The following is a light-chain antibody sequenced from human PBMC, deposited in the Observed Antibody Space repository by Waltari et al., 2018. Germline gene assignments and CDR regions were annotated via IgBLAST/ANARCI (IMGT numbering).Light chain of an antibody. V-gene: IGLV2-8*01. Sequence: QSALTQPPSASGSPGQSVTISCTGTSTAVGGYNYVSWYQQHPGKAPNLMIHEVNNRPSGVPDRFSASKCGTTAYLTVSGLEAEDEADYYCSSYAANNNLIFGGGTTLTVL. CDR2: EVN. J-gene: IGLJ2*01. CDR3: SSYAANNNLI. CDR1: STAVGGYNY.